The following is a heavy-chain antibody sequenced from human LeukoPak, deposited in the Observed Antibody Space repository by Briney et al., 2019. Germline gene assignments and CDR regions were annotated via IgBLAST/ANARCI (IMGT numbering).Heavy chain of an antibody. CDR3: AKTTVTSEDYYYYYMDV. J-gene: IGHJ6*03. D-gene: IGHD4-17*01. CDR1: GFTCTSYG. Sequence: GASVKVSCKASGFTCTSYGITWVRQAPGQGLEWMGWIITYNGNTHYAQKLQGRVTLTTDTSTNTAYMELRGLRSDDTAVYYCAKTTVTSEDYYYYYMDVWGKGTTVTVSS. V-gene: IGHV1-18*01. CDR2: IITYNGNT.